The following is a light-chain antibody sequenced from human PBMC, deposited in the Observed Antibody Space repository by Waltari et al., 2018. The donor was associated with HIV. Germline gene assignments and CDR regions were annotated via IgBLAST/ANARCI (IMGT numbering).Light chain of an antibody. V-gene: IGLV2-8*01. CDR3: TSYEGKNNLV. Sequence: QSALTQPPSASGSPGQSVTISCTGTSTDVPTYNYVSWYQQHPGEAPKILIYEVNKRPSVAPDLFSGSKSCNTASLTVFALQADDEADYYCTSYEGKNNLVFGGGTKLTVL. CDR1: STDVPTYNY. CDR2: EVN. J-gene: IGLJ2*01.